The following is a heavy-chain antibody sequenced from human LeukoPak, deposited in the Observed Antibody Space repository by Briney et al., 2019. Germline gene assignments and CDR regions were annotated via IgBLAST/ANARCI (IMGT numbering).Heavy chain of an antibody. V-gene: IGHV4-39*07. J-gene: IGHJ4*02. CDR1: GASISSSSYY. D-gene: IGHD3-22*01. CDR2: FYYSGST. CDR3: AGEDPYYYDSSGLIFNY. Sequence: PSETLSLICTVSGASISSSSYYWGWIRQPPGKGLEWIGSFYYSGSTYYNPSLKSRVTISVDTSKNQFSLKLSSVTAADTAVYYCAGEDPYYYDSSGLIFNYWGQGTLVTVSS.